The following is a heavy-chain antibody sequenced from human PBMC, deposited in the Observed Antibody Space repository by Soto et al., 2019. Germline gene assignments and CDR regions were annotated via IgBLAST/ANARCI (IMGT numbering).Heavy chain of an antibody. V-gene: IGHV3-53*01. J-gene: IGHJ4*02. CDR1: GFTVSSNY. CDR3: ARVSKWELLLFDY. D-gene: IGHD1-26*01. CDR2: IYSSGST. Sequence: PGGSLRLSCAASGFTVSSNYMSWVRQAPGKGLEWVSVIYSSGSTYYADSVKGRFTISRDNSKNTLYLQMNSLRAEDTAVYYCARVSKWELLLFDYWGQGTLVTVSS.